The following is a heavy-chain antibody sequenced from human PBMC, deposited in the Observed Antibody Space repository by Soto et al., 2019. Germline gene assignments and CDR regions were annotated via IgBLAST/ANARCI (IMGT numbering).Heavy chain of an antibody. J-gene: IGHJ6*02. CDR3: ARSSGIHEGVLVSYYYYGMDV. D-gene: IGHD3-22*01. CDR1: GYTFTSYG. V-gene: IGHV1-18*01. Sequence: QVQLVQSGAEVKKPGASVKVSCKASGYTFTSYGISWVRQAPGQGLEWMGWISAYNGNTNYAQKLQGRVTMTTDTSTSTAYMELRSLRSDDTAVDYCARSSGIHEGVLVSYYYYGMDVWGQGTTVTVSS. CDR2: ISAYNGNT.